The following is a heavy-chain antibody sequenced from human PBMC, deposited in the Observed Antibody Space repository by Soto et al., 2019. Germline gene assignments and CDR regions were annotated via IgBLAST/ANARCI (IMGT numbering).Heavy chain of an antibody. V-gene: IGHV1-18*01. Sequence: QVQLMQSEGEVKQPGASVKVSCKASGYSFTTYGICWVRQAPGQGLEWMGYISPNSGDTRYAQTLQGRVTLTTDTSTSTAYMELRSLRSDDTAVYYCARERGTRDGPQNFFDYWGQGALVTVSS. CDR2: ISPNSGDT. CDR1: GYSFTTYG. D-gene: IGHD3-16*01. J-gene: IGHJ4*02. CDR3: ARERGTRDGPQNFFDY.